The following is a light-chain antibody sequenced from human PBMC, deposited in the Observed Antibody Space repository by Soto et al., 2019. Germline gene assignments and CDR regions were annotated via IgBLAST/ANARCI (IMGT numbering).Light chain of an antibody. CDR1: HTIASVY. J-gene: IGKJ4*01. V-gene: IGKV3D-20*01. CDR3: QQYVTSLT. Sequence: IVLTQSPASLSLSPVEIATLSCGASHTIASVYLAWYQHKPGLAPRLLIYDTSIRATGIPDRFTGSWASTDFTRTLSRREPEDFAVEYCQQYVTSLTFGGGPKVEIK. CDR2: DTS.